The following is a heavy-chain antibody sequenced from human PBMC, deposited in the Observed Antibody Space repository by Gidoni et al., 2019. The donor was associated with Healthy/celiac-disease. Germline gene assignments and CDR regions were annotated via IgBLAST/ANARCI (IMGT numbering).Heavy chain of an antibody. J-gene: IGHJ3*02. V-gene: IGHV3-21*01. D-gene: IGHD3-16*02. Sequence: EVQLVESGGGLVKPGGSLRLSCAASGFPFRSYGINWVRQAPGKGLEWVSSISSSSSYIYYADSVKGRFTISRDNAKNSLYLQMNSLRAEDTAVYYCARDIRERDYVWGSYHYDAFDIWGQGTMVTVSS. CDR1: GFPFRSYG. CDR2: ISSSSSYI. CDR3: ARDIRERDYVWGSYHYDAFDI.